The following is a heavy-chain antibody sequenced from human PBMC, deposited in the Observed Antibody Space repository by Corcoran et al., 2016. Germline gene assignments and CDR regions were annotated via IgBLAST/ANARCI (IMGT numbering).Heavy chain of an antibody. Sequence: QVQLVQSGAEVKKPGASVKVSCQASGYTFTGYYIHWVRQAPGQGLEWMGWINPNSGGTNYGQKFQGRVTMTRDTSISTAYMELSMLTSDDTALYYCARETPRDGGHEVDSWGQGTLVTVSS. CDR2: INPNSGGT. CDR1: GYTFTGYY. J-gene: IGHJ4*02. CDR3: ARETPRDGGHEVDS. V-gene: IGHV1-2*02.